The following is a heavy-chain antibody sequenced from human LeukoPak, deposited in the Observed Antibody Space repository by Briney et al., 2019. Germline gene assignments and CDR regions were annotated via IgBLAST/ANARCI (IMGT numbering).Heavy chain of an antibody. V-gene: IGHV3-48*02. D-gene: IGHD3-16*01. Sequence: GGSLRLSCAASGFTFSSYNMNWVRQAPGKGLEWVSYISSRSSNIYYADSVKGRFTISRDNAKNSLYLQMNSLRDEDTAVYYCARIPGGYYYAMDVWGQGTTVTVSS. CDR2: ISSRSSNI. J-gene: IGHJ6*02. CDR3: ARIPGGYYYAMDV. CDR1: GFTFSSYN.